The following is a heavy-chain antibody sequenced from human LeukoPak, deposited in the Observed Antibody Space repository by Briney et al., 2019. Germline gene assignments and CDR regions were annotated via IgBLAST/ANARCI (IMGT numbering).Heavy chain of an antibody. CDR3: AGVSFIPAVNFGWWFDP. V-gene: IGHV4-59*01. J-gene: IGHJ5*02. D-gene: IGHD6-13*01. CDR2: IYYSGNT. Sequence: SSETLSLTCTVSGGSISSYYWAWIRQPPGKGLEWIGYIYYSGNTNYNPSLKSRVTISVDTSKNQFSLKLSSVTAADTAVYYCAGVSFIPAVNFGWWFDPWGQGTLVTVSS. CDR1: GGSISSYY.